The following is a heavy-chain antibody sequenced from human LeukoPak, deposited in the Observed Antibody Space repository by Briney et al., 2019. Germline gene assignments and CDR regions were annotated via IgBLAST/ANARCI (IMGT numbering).Heavy chain of an antibody. CDR1: GGSISSGDYY. Sequence: SQTLSPTCTVSGGSISSGDYYWSWIRQPPGKGLEWIGYVYYSGSTYYNPSLKSRVTISVDTSKNQFSLKLSSVTAADTAVYYCSRVDIAAAGTTDYYYMDVWGKGTTVTVSS. CDR2: VYYSGST. V-gene: IGHV4-30-4*08. J-gene: IGHJ6*03. D-gene: IGHD6-13*01. CDR3: SRVDIAAAGTTDYYYMDV.